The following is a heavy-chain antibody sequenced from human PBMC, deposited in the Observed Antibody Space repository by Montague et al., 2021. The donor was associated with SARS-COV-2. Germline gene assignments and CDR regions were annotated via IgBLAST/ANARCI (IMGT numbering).Heavy chain of an antibody. D-gene: IGHD4-23*01. J-gene: IGHJ6*02. CDR1: GFTFTNYC. CDR3: ARRNYGGDKYYYYGMNV. CDR2: INQGGTEK. V-gene: IGHV3-7*01. Sequence: SLRLSCAASGFTFTNYCLSWLRQAPGKGPEWVAHINQGGTEKHYLDSVNGRFTISRDNAKNSLYLQMNSLRAEDTAVYYCARRNYGGDKYYYYGMNVWGQGTTVTVSS.